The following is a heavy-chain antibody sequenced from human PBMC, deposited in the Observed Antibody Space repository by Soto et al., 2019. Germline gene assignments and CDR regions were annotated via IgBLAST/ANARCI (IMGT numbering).Heavy chain of an antibody. V-gene: IGHV1-3*01. Sequence: QVQLVQSGAEVKKPGASVKVSCKASGYTFTSYAMHWVRQAPGQRLEWMGWINAGNGNTKYSQKFQGRVTITRDTSASTAYMELSSLRSEDTAVYYCASGRITIFGVVINTYDYWGQGTLVTVSS. D-gene: IGHD3-3*01. CDR2: INAGNGNT. J-gene: IGHJ4*02. CDR3: ASGRITIFGVVINTYDY. CDR1: GYTFTSYA.